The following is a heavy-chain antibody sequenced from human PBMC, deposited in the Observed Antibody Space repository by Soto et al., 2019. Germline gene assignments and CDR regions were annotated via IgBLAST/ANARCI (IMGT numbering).Heavy chain of an antibody. J-gene: IGHJ6*02. CDR2: IYYSGST. CDR3: ARAPPLRGHSYGFYYYYYYGMDV. CDR1: GGSISSYY. Sequence: SETLSLTCTVSGGSISSYYWSWIRQPPGKGLEWIGYIYYSGSTNYNPSLKSRVTISVDTSKNQFSLKLSSVTAADTAVYYCARAPPLRGHSYGFYYYYYYGMDVWGQGTTVTVSS. V-gene: IGHV4-59*01. D-gene: IGHD5-18*01.